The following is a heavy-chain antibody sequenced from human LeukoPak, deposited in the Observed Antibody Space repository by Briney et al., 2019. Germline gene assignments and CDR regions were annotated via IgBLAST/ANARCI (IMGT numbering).Heavy chain of an antibody. J-gene: IGHJ6*02. CDR3: SREQYIIGGSGWFGMDV. V-gene: IGHV4-59*12. Sequence: SETLSLTCSVSGGSLSTYYWTWTRQPPGKGLEWIGYIHQSGTAEFNPSLKSRVTMSLDTSRNQFSLRMSTVTAADTAVYYCSREQYIIGGSGWFGMDVWGHGTTVTVSS. CDR1: GGSLSTYY. D-gene: IGHD6-19*01. CDR2: IHQSGTA.